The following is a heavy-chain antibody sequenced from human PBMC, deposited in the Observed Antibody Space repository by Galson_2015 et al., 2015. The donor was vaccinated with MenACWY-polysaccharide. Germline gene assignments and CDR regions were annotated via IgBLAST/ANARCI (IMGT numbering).Heavy chain of an antibody. CDR1: GFTFSSYA. CDR2: ISYDGGNK. Sequence: SLRLSCAASGFTFSSYAIHWVRQAPGKGLEWVAIISYDGGNKYYADSVKGQFTISRDNSKNTMYLQLNSLKSDDTAVYYCARTYCSRATYYGMDVWGQGTSVTLSS. CDR3: ARTYCSRATYYGMDV. V-gene: IGHV3-30-3*01. J-gene: IGHJ6*02. D-gene: IGHD2-15*01.